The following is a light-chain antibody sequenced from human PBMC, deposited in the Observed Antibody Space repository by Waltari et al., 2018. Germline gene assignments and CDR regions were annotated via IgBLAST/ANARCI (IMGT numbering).Light chain of an antibody. CDR3: AAWDDGLNAWL. Sequence: QSVLTQPPSASGTPGQSVTISCSGSRSNVGTNAVNWYPQLPGTAPKLLIYNFNQRPSGVPDRFSGSRSGTSASLAISGLHSEDESDYYCAAWDDGLNAWLFGGGTKLTVL. V-gene: IGLV1-44*01. CDR1: RSNVGTNA. CDR2: NFN. J-gene: IGLJ3*02.